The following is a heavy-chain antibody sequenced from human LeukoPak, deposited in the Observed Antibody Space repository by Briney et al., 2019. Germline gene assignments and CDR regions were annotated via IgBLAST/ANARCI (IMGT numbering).Heavy chain of an antibody. J-gene: IGHJ6*02. Sequence: GGSPRLSCAPSGFTVSGNYMSWVRQAPGKGLEWVSVIYTGGKTYYADSVKGRFTISRDNSKNTLYLQMNSLRVEDTAVYYCAKSPGTYSYFYAMDVWGQGTTVTVSS. D-gene: IGHD1-26*01. CDR1: GFTVSGNY. CDR2: IYTGGKT. CDR3: AKSPGTYSYFYAMDV. V-gene: IGHV3-66*01.